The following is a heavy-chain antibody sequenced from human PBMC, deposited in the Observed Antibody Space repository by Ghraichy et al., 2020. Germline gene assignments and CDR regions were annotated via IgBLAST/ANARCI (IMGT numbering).Heavy chain of an antibody. CDR2: IYYSGST. D-gene: IGHD6-13*01. CDR3: ARHVVPIVLGGAFDGSSSGGGFDP. J-gene: IGHJ5*02. Sequence: SETLSLTCTVSGGSISSSSYYWGWIRQPPGKGLEWIGSIYYSGSTYYNPSLKSRVTISVDTSKNQFSLKLSSVTAADTAVYYCARHVVPIVLGGAFDGSSSGGGFDPWGQGTLVTVSS. CDR1: GGSISSSSYY. V-gene: IGHV4-39*01.